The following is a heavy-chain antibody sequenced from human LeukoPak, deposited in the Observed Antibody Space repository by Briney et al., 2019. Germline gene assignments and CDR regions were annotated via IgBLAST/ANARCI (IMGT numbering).Heavy chain of an antibody. CDR3: AKDMASRDDYSNLFDY. J-gene: IGHJ4*02. D-gene: IGHD4-11*01. CDR2: ILYDGSNK. V-gene: IGHV3-30*02. CDR1: GFTFSNYG. Sequence: GGSLRLSCAASGFTFSNYGMHWVRQAPGKGLEWVTFILYDGSNKYYADSVKGRFTISRDNSKNTLYLQMSSLRAEDTAVYYCAKDMASRDDYSNLFDYWGQGTLVTVSS.